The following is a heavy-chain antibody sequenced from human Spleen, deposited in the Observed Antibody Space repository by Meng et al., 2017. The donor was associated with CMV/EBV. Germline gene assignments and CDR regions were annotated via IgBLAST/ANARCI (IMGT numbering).Heavy chain of an antibody. CDR3: ARIHGRTLGYCSGGSCYLDY. D-gene: IGHD2-15*01. Sequence: GSLRLSCTVSGGSISSYYWSWIRQPPGKGLEWIGYIYYSGNTNYNPSLKSRVTISTDRSKNQFSLKLSSVTAADTAIYYCARIHGRTLGYCSGGSCYLDYWGQGTLVTVSS. J-gene: IGHJ4*02. CDR2: IYYSGNT. V-gene: IGHV4-59*12. CDR1: GGSISSYY.